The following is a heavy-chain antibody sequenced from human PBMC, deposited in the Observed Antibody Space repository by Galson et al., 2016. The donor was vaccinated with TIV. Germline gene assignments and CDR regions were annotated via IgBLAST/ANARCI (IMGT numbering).Heavy chain of an antibody. V-gene: IGHV1-24*01. Sequence: SVKVSCKVSGDSLSDLSMHWVRQAPGKGLEWMAGFDPEQHKKIYAQKLEGRDTSTDDTSTDTAFLELSSLSFEDTAVYYCAAVAWFPGLSLDNWGQGTLVIVSS. CDR2: FDPEQHKK. D-gene: IGHD2/OR15-2a*01. CDR3: AAVAWFPGLSLDN. J-gene: IGHJ4*02. CDR1: GDSLSDLS.